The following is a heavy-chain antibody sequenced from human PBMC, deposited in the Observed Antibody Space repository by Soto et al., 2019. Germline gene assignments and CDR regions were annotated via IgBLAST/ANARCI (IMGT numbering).Heavy chain of an antibody. D-gene: IGHD2-21*02. CDR1: GDSVSSNSVA. V-gene: IGHV6-1*01. J-gene: IGHJ4*02. CDR2: TYYRSKWYD. CDR3: AQISMTEAPY. Sequence: PSQTLSLTCAISGDSVSSNSVAWIWIRQSPSRGLEWLGRTYYRSKWYDDYAVSVKSRISINADTSKNQFSLQLNSVTPEDTAVYYCAQISMTEAPYWGQGTLVTVSS.